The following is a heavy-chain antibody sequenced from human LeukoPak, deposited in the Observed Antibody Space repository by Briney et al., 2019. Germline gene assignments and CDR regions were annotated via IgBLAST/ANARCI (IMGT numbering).Heavy chain of an antibody. CDR3: ARVSAAGGGYYYYMDV. Sequence: SETLSLTCTVSGGSISSSSYYRGWIRQPPGKGLEWIGSIYYSGSTYYNPSLKSRVTISVDTSKNQFSLKLSSVTAADTAVYYCARVSAAGGGYYYYMDVWGKGTTVTVSS. CDR2: IYYSGST. J-gene: IGHJ6*03. D-gene: IGHD6-13*01. CDR1: GGSISSSSYY. V-gene: IGHV4-39*01.